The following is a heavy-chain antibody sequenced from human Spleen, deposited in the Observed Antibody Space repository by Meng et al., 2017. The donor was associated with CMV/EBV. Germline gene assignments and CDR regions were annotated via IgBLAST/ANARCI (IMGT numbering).Heavy chain of an antibody. Sequence: GGSLRLSCAASGFTFDDYAIHWVRQAPGKGLEWVANIKQDGSEKYYVDSVKGRFTISRDNAKNSLYLQMNSLRAEDTAVYYCARDPGDYVRNYYYYGMDVWGQGTTVTVSS. D-gene: IGHD4-17*01. CDR1: GFTFDDYA. CDR3: ARDPGDYVRNYYYYGMDV. V-gene: IGHV3-7*01. CDR2: IKQDGSEK. J-gene: IGHJ6*02.